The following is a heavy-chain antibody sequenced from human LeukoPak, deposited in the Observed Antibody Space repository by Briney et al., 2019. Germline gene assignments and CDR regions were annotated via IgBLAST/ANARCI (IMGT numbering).Heavy chain of an antibody. D-gene: IGHD2-15*01. CDR3: ARGSCSGGSCYSGVRWFDP. J-gene: IGHJ5*02. Sequence: PSETLSLTCAVYGGSFSGYYWSWIRQPPGKGLEWIGAINHSGSTNYNPSLKSRVTISVDTSKNQFSLKLSSVTAADTAVYYCARGSCSGGSCYSGVRWFDPWGQGTLVTVSS. V-gene: IGHV4-34*01. CDR2: INHSGST. CDR1: GGSFSGYY.